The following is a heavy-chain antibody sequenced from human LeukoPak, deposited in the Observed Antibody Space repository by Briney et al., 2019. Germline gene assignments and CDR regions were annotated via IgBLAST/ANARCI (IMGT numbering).Heavy chain of an antibody. D-gene: IGHD1-26*01. V-gene: IGHV1-69*04. CDR1: GGTFSSYT. CDR2: IIPILGIA. CDR3: AREWELLPFDY. Sequence: GASVKVSCKASGGTFSSYTISWVRQAPGQGHEWMGRIIPILGIANYAQKFQGRVTITADKSTSTAYMELSSLRSEDTAVYYCAREWELLPFDYWGQGTPVTVSS. J-gene: IGHJ4*02.